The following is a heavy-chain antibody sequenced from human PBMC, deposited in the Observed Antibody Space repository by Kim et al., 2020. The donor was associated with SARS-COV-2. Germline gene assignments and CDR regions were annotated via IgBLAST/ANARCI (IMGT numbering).Heavy chain of an antibody. CDR2: INPSGGST. V-gene: IGHV1-46*01. CDR3: ARGGDGYGSGSSTAMDV. CDR1: GYTFTSYY. D-gene: IGHD3-10*01. Sequence: ASVKVSCKASGYTFTSYYMHWVRQAPGQGLEWMGIINPSGGSTSYAQKFQGRVTMTRDTSTSTVYMELSSLRSEDTAVYYCARGGDGYGSGSSTAMDVWGKGTTVTVSS. J-gene: IGHJ6*04.